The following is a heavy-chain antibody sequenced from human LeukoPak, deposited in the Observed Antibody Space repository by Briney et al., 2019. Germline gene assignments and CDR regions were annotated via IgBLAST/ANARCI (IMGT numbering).Heavy chain of an antibody. Sequence: GGSLRLSCAASEFTFSRYCMSWVRQAPGKGLEWVANIKQDGREKYYVDSVKGRFTISRDNAKNSLYLQMNSLRAEDTAVYYCARDQGPGQCYDYDAVVWAKEPTVTVSS. CDR3: ARDQGPGQCYDYDAVV. V-gene: IGHV3-7*01. D-gene: IGHD5-12*01. CDR1: EFTFSRYC. J-gene: IGHJ6*04. CDR2: IKQDGREK.